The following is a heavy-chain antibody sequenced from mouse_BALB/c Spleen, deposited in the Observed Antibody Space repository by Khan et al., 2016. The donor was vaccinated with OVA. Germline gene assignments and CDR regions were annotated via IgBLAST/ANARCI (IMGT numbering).Heavy chain of an antibody. CDR1: GYTFTNYG. J-gene: IGHJ3*01. CDR3: ARSNGNYWFAY. D-gene: IGHD2-1*01. CDR2: INTYTGEP. V-gene: IGHV9-3-1*01. Sequence: QIQLVQSGPELKKPGETVKISYKASGYTFTNYGMNWVKQAPGKGLKWMGWINTYTGEPTCADDFKGRFAFSLETSASTANLQINNLTNEDTATYFCARSNGNYWFAYWGQGTLVTGSA.